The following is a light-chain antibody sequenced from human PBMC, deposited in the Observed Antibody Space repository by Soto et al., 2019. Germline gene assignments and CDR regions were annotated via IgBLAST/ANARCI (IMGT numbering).Light chain of an antibody. CDR1: ISDVGSYNL. V-gene: IGLV2-23*01. CDR2: EGS. CDR3: CSYAGSSTYV. Sequence: QPPPCRPPSVCGSPGQSNTISCTGTISDVGSYNLVSWYQQHPGKAPKLMIYEGSKRPSGVSNRFSGYKPGNTASLTISGLQAEDEADYYCCSYAGSSTYVFGTGTKVTVL. J-gene: IGLJ1*01.